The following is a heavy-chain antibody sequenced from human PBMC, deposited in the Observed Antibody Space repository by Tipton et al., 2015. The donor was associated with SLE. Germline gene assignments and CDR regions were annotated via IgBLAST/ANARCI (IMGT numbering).Heavy chain of an antibody. Sequence: TLSLTCAVYGGSFSGYYWSWIRQPPGKGLEWIGEINHSGSTNYNPSLKSRVTISVDTSKNQFSLKLSSVTAADTAVYYCARGFRGGNSSSWYGLYRDARSPYFDYWGQGTLVTVPS. CDR3: ARGFRGGNSSSWYGLYRDARSPYFDY. CDR1: GGSFSGYY. V-gene: IGHV4-34*01. CDR2: INHSGST. J-gene: IGHJ4*02. D-gene: IGHD6-13*01.